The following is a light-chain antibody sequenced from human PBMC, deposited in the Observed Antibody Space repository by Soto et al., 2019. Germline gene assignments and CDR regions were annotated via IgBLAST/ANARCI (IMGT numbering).Light chain of an antibody. Sequence: LTQPASVSGSPGQSITISCTGTSSDVGGYNYVSWYQQHPGKAPKLMIYEVSNRPSGVSNRFSGSKSGNTASLTIPGLQAEDEADYYCSSYTSSSTPFYVFGTGTKVTVL. J-gene: IGLJ1*01. CDR2: EVS. V-gene: IGLV2-14*01. CDR3: SSYTSSSTPFYV. CDR1: SSDVGGYNY.